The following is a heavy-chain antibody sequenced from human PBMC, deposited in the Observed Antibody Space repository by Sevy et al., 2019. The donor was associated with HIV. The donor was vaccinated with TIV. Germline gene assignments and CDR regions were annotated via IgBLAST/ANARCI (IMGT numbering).Heavy chain of an antibody. CDR2: ISSGSGTI. J-gene: IGHJ4*02. D-gene: IGHD2-15*01. V-gene: IGHV3-48*02. CDR1: GFNFRNYS. Sequence: GGSLRLSCAASGFNFRNYSMTWVRQAPGMGLDWVSYISSGSGTIHYADSVKDRFTISRDNAKNSLFLQTNSLRDEDTAIYYCARPYCSGDDCYSELDYWGQRILVTVSS. CDR3: ARPYCSGDDCYSELDY.